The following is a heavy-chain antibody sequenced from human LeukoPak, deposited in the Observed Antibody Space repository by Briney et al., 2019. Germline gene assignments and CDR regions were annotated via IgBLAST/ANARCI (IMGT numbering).Heavy chain of an antibody. CDR2: ISSSGSTI. Sequence: GGSLRLSCAASGFTFSDYYMSWIRQATGKGREWVAYISSSGSTIDYADSVKGRFTISRDNDKNSLYLQMNSLRAEDRAVYYCARSIPAGNRRWGQGTLVTVSS. D-gene: IGHD2-2*01. CDR3: ARSIPAGNRR. V-gene: IGHV3-11*01. CDR1: GFTFSDYY. J-gene: IGHJ4*02.